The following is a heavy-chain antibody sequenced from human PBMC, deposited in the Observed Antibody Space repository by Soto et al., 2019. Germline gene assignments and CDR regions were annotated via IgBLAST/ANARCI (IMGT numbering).Heavy chain of an antibody. Sequence: ASVKVSCKASGYTFTSYGISWVRQAPGQGLEWMGWISAYNGNTNYAQKLQGRVTMTTDTSTSTAYMELRSLRSDDTAVYYCARNLWFGTYYYYGMDVWGQGTTVTVS. V-gene: IGHV1-18*01. CDR1: GYTFTSYG. J-gene: IGHJ6*02. CDR2: ISAYNGNT. D-gene: IGHD3-10*01. CDR3: ARNLWFGTYYYYGMDV.